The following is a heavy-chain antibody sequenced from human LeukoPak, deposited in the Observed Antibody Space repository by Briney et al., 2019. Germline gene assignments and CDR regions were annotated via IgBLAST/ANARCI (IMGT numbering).Heavy chain of an antibody. D-gene: IGHD3-22*01. Sequence: SETLSLTCTVSGGSISSGGYSWSWIRQHPGKGLEWIGYIYYSGSTYYNPSLKSRVTISVDTSKNQFSLKLSSVTAADTAVYYCARALNYYDSSGSNDAFDIWGQGTMVTVSS. CDR2: IYYSGST. J-gene: IGHJ3*02. CDR1: GGSISSGGYS. V-gene: IGHV4-31*03. CDR3: ARALNYYDSSGSNDAFDI.